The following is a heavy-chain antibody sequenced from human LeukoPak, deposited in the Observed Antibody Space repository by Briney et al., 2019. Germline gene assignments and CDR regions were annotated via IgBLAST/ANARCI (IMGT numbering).Heavy chain of an antibody. V-gene: IGHV1-8*01. CDR3: ARSTGVYYYDSSGYLD. CDR2: MNPNSGST. Sequence: ASVKVSCKASGYTFTSYDIHWVRQATGQGLEWMGWMNPNSGSTGYAQKFQGRVTMTRNTSISTAYMELSSLRSEDTAVYYCARSTGVYYYDSSGYLDWGQGTLVTVSS. CDR1: GYTFTSYD. J-gene: IGHJ4*02. D-gene: IGHD3-22*01.